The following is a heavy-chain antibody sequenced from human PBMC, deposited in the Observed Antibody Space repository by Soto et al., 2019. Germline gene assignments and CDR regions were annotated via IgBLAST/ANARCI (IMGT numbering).Heavy chain of an antibody. CDR1: GGSISSGVYY. Sequence: SETLSRTCTVSGGSISSGVYYWSWIRQHPGKGLEWIGYIYYSGITYYNPSLKSRVTISVDTSKNQFSLKLSSVTTADTAVYYCASYSSSHPQGFDPWGQGTLVTVSS. J-gene: IGHJ5*02. CDR2: IYYSGIT. CDR3: ASYSSSHPQGFDP. D-gene: IGHD6-13*01. V-gene: IGHV4-31*03.